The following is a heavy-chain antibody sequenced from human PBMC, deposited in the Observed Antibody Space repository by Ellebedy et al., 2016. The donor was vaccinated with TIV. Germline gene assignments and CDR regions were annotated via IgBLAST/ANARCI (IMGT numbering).Heavy chain of an antibody. CDR2: MSFDGSHK. CDR3: ARGQTISGRWYFDY. V-gene: IGHV3-30-3*01. CDR1: GFTFSSYT. Sequence: GESLKISCAASGFTFSSYTMHWVRQAPGKGLEWVAVMSFDGSHKYYADSVKGRFTGSRDNSKNTLYLEMNSLRVEDTAVYYCARGQTISGRWYFDYWGQGTLVAVSS. D-gene: IGHD4/OR15-4a*01. J-gene: IGHJ4*02.